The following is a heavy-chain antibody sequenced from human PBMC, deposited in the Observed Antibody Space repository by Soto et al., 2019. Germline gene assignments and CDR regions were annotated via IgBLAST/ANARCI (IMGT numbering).Heavy chain of an antibody. V-gene: IGHV1-18*01. D-gene: IGHD6-13*01. CDR2: INTFHGIK. CDR3: ARDPHLSSWRKIVL. CDR1: GSTFTNQR. Sequence: ASVKVSCKASGSTFTNQRIRRVRQAPGQGHERVAWINTFHGIKDYAQQFQDRVTMTTDTSTTTAYMELRHPRSDGTAVYYCARDPHLSSWRKIVLWGQGTQVTVSS. J-gene: IGHJ4*02.